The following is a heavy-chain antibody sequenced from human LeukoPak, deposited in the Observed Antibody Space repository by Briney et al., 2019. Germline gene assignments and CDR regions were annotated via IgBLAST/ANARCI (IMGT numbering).Heavy chain of an antibody. D-gene: IGHD2-21*02. CDR1: GGSISSGGYY. J-gene: IGHJ6*02. CDR3: ARDPGIVVVTAITEYGMDV. Sequence: SETLSLTCTVSGGSISSGGYYWSWIRQHPGKGLEWIGYIYYSGSTYYNPSLKSRVTISVDTSKKQFSLKLSSVTAADTAVYYCARDPGIVVVTAITEYGMDVWGQGTTVTVSS. CDR2: IYYSGST. V-gene: IGHV4-31*03.